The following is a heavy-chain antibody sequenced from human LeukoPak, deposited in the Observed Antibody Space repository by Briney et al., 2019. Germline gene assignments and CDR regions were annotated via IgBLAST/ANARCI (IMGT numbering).Heavy chain of an antibody. CDR3: ARGLFTMVRGVMGY. D-gene: IGHD3-10*01. CDR1: GFTFSSYW. CDR2: IKQDGSEK. Sequence: GGSLRLSCAASGFTFSSYWMSWVRQAPGKGLEWVANIKQDGSEKYYVDSVKGRFTISRDNAKNSLYLQMNSLRAEDTAVYYCARGLFTMVRGVMGYWGQGTLVTVSS. V-gene: IGHV3-7*01. J-gene: IGHJ4*02.